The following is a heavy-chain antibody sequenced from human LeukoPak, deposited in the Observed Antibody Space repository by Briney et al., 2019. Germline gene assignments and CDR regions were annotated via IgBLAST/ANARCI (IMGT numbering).Heavy chain of an antibody. V-gene: IGHV3-23*01. CDR3: AKASSSWQQLGLDY. CDR1: GFTFSSYA. CDR2: ISGSGGST. D-gene: IGHD6-13*01. J-gene: IGHJ4*02. Sequence: GGSLRLSCAASGFTFSSYAMSWVRQAPGKGLEWVSAISGSGGSTYYADSVKGRFTISRDNSKNTLYLQMNSLRAEDTAVYYCAKASSSWQQLGLDYWGQGTLVTVSS.